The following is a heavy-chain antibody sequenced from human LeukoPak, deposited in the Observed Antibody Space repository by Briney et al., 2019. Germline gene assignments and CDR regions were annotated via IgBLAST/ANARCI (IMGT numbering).Heavy chain of an antibody. CDR1: GFSFSDYY. CDR3: LTSKRGGGFDI. J-gene: IGHJ3*02. Sequence: PGGSLRLSCAASGFSFSDYYMDWARQAPGKGLEWVGRIRDRGNRYTTVYAASVKGRFTISRDDLKNSLYLQMNGLKTEDTAVYYCLTSKRGGGFDIWGQGTMVTVPS. CDR2: IRDRGNRYTT. V-gene: IGHV3-72*01. D-gene: IGHD3-10*01.